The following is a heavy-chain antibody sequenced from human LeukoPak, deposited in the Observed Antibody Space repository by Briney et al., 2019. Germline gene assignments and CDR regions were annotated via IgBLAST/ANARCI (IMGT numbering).Heavy chain of an antibody. J-gene: IGHJ6*04. V-gene: IGHV1-3*01. D-gene: IGHD1-1*01. Sequence: ASVKVSCKTSGYTFTSYAMHWVRQAPGQRLEWMGWINAGNGNTKYSQKFQGRVTITSDTSTSTAYMELSSLRSDDTAVYYCAAFGRNWNAAGYHYGMDVWGKGTTVTVSS. CDR3: AAFGRNWNAAGYHYGMDV. CDR1: GYTFTSYA. CDR2: INAGNGNT.